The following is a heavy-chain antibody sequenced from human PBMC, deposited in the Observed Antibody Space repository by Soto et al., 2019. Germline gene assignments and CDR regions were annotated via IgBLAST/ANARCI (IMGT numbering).Heavy chain of an antibody. CDR3: ARATEAAVGRYYYYGMDV. D-gene: IGHD2-15*01. V-gene: IGHV1-69*01. CDR2: IIPIFGTA. Sequence: QVQLVQSGAEVKKPGSSVKVSCKASGGTFSSYAISWVRQAPGQGLEWMGGIIPIFGTANYAQKFQGRVTITADESTNTAYMELSSLRSEDTAVYYCARATEAAVGRYYYYGMDVWGQGTTVTVSS. J-gene: IGHJ6*02. CDR1: GGTFSSYA.